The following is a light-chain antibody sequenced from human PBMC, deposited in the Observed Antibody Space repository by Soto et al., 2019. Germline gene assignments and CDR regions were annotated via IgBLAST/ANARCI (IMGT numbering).Light chain of an antibody. CDR3: QSYDSSLSGSGV. V-gene: IGLV1-40*01. CDR2: GNS. Sequence: QSALTQPPSVSWAPGQRVTISCTGSSSNIGAGYDVHWYQQLPGTAPKLLIYGNSNRPSGVPDRFSGSKSGTSASLAITGLQAEDEADYYCQSYDSSLSGSGVFGTGTKVTVL. CDR1: SSNIGAGYD. J-gene: IGLJ1*01.